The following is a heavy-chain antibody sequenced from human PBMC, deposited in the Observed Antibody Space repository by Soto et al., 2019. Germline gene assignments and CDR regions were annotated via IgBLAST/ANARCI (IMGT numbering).Heavy chain of an antibody. Sequence: QVQLVESGGGVVQPGRSLRLSCAASGFSFSSYGMHWVRQAPGKGLEWVAVIWYDGSNKYYADSVKGRFTISRDNSKNTLYLQMNSLRAEDTAVYYCAHEQQLVFQHWGQGTLVTVSS. V-gene: IGHV3-33*06. CDR3: AHEQQLVFQH. J-gene: IGHJ1*01. CDR1: GFSFSSYG. CDR2: IWYDGSNK. D-gene: IGHD6-13*01.